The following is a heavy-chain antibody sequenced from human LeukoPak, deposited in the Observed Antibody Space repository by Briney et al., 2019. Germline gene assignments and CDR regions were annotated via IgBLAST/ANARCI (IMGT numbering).Heavy chain of an antibody. CDR3: ARHLSTYCDP. CDR1: GGSLTSYF. Sequence: SETLSLTCNLSGGSLTSYFLSWIRQPAGKGREWFGYMYYTGSSHYNPSLKSRATISIDTSKTHFSLRLNSVTASDTAVYYCARHLSTYCDPWGQGTLVTVSS. J-gene: IGHJ5*02. V-gene: IGHV4-59*08. D-gene: IGHD2-15*01. CDR2: MYYTGSS.